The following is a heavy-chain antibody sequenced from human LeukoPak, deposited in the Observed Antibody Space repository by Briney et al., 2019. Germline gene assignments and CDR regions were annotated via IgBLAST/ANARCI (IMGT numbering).Heavy chain of an antibody. CDR1: GFTSSNAW. V-gene: IGHV3-21*01. J-gene: IGHJ4*02. D-gene: IGHD1-26*01. CDR2: ISGSSSDI. CDR3: ARRGYHDYSGFDY. Sequence: PGGSLRLSCAASGFTSSNAWMSWVRQAPGKGLKGVSSISGSSSDIYSADSVKGRFTISRDNSKNSLYLQMKSLRAEDAALYYCARRGYHDYSGFDYWGQGTLVTVSS.